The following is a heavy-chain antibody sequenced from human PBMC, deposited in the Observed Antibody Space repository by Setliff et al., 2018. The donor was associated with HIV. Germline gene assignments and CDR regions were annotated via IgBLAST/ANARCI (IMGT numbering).Heavy chain of an antibody. D-gene: IGHD2-21*02. CDR2: IYDSGSA. CDR3: ARGGAFCGRDSGDYLDS. V-gene: IGHV4-31*01. CDR1: GDSIDRSNFF. Sequence: SETLSLTCTVSGDSIDRSNFFWTWIRQHPGKGLEWIGYIYDSGSATYTPSLKSQASISVDTSRNGFSLELSSVSAADTAVYFGARGGAFCGRDSGDYLDSWGQGNPVTVSS. J-gene: IGHJ4*02.